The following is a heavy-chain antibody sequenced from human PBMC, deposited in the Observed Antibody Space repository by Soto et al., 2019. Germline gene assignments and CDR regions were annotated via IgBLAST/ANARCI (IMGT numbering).Heavy chain of an antibody. CDR1: GFTFSSYA. CDR3: AKDHDFWSGPPQGYYGMDV. CDR2: ISGSGGST. Sequence: HPGGSLRLSCAASGFTFSSYAMNWVRQAPGKGLEWVSAISGSGGSTYYADSVKGRFTISRDNSKNTLYLQMNSLRAEDTAVYYCAKDHDFWSGPPQGYYGMDVWGQGTTVTVSS. V-gene: IGHV3-23*01. D-gene: IGHD3-3*01. J-gene: IGHJ6*02.